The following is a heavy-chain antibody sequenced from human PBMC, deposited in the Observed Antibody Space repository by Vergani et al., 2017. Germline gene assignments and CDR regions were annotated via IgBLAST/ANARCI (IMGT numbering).Heavy chain of an antibody. CDR3: ARALRYGDPLGAYYYYDGMDV. Sequence: EVQLVESGGGLVQPGGSLRLSCAASGFTFSSYWMHWVRQAPGKGLVWVSRINSDGSSTSYADSVKGRFTISRDNAKNTLYLQMNSLRAEDTAVYYCARALRYGDPLGAYYYYDGMDVWGQGTTVTVSS. V-gene: IGHV3-74*01. CDR2: INSDGSST. CDR1: GFTFSSYW. J-gene: IGHJ6*02. D-gene: IGHD4-17*01.